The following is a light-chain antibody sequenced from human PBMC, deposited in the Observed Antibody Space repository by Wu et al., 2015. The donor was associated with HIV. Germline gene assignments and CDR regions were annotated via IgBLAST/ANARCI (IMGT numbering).Light chain of an antibody. J-gene: IGKJ4*01. CDR2: SAS. Sequence: DIQLTQSPSFLSASVGDRVTTTCRASQDINTYLAWFQQKPGKAPKLLIYSASSLQSGVPSGFSGSGSGTEFTLTISSLQPEDSATYYCQQLNTYPLTFGGGTKVEIK. V-gene: IGKV1-9*01. CDR3: QQLNTYPLT. CDR1: QDINTY.